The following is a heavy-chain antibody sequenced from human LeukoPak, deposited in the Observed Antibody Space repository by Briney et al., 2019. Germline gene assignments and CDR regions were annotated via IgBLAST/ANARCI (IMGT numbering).Heavy chain of an antibody. J-gene: IGHJ4*02. CDR1: GGSFSGYY. Sequence: SETLSLTCAVYGGSFSGYYWSWIRQPPGKGLEWIGEINHSGRTNYNPSLKSRVTISVDTSKNQFSLKLSSVTAADTAVYYCARDRDGGGAVDYWGQGTLVTVSS. V-gene: IGHV4-34*01. D-gene: IGHD4-23*01. CDR2: INHSGRT. CDR3: ARDRDGGGAVDY.